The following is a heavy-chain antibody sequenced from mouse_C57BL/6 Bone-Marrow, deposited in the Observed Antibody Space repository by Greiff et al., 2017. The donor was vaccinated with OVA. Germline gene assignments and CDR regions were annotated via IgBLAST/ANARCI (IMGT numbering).Heavy chain of an antibody. Sequence: EVQLVESGPGLVKPSQSLSLTCSVTGYSITSGYYWNWIRQFPGNKLEWMGYISYDGSNNYNPSLKNRISITRDTSKNQFFLKLNSVTTEDTATYYCARAYYYGSTNPFAYWGQGTLVTVSA. V-gene: IGHV3-6*01. J-gene: IGHJ3*01. CDR3: ARAYYYGSTNPFAY. CDR1: GYSITSGYY. CDR2: ISYDGSN. D-gene: IGHD1-1*01.